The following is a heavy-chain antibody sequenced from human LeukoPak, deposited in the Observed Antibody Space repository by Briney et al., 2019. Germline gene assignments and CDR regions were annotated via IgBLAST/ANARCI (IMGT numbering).Heavy chain of an antibody. CDR3: ARGKYCSGGSCYGGFDY. CDR1: GGSISSYY. D-gene: IGHD2-15*01. Sequence: SETLSLTCTVSGGSISSYYWSWIRQPPGKGLEWIGYIYTSGSTNYNPSLKSRVTISVDTSKNQFSLKLSSVTAADTAVYYCARGKYCSGGSCYGGFDYWGQGTLVTVSS. V-gene: IGHV4-4*09. J-gene: IGHJ4*02. CDR2: IYTSGST.